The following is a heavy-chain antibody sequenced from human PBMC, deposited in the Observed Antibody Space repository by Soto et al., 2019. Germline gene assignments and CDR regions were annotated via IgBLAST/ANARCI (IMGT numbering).Heavy chain of an antibody. CDR2: ISWDSRSV. D-gene: IGHD6-6*01. Sequence: GGSLGPSXEVFGSPFEIYACPRVRRLPGRGLGWASGISWDSRSVAYADSVKGRFTISRDNAENSLHLQMNSLRAEDTAVYYCAKDSIRRSFSRSSTRARDAFDIWGQGTMVTVSS. V-gene: IGHV3-9*01. CDR1: GSPFEIYA. CDR3: AKDSIRRSFSRSSTRARDAFDI. J-gene: IGHJ3*02.